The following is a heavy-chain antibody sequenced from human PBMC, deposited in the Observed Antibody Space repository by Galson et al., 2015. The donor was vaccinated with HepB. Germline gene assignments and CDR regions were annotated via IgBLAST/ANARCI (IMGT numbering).Heavy chain of an antibody. Sequence: SLRLSCAASGFTFSSYSMNWVRQAPGKGLEWVSFISSSSSYIYYADSVKGRFTISRDNAKNSLYLQMNSLRAEDTAVYYCARGYDILTGYFSRFPADYWGQGTLVTVSS. J-gene: IGHJ4*02. CDR3: ARGYDILTGYFSRFPADY. CDR1: GFTFSSYS. V-gene: IGHV3-21*01. D-gene: IGHD3-9*01. CDR2: ISSSSSYI.